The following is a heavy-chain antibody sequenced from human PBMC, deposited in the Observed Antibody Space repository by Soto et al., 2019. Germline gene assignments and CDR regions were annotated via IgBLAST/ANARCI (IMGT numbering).Heavy chain of an antibody. V-gene: IGHV1-18*01. J-gene: IGHJ5*02. Sequence: QVQLVQSGAEVKKPGASVKVSCKASGYTFTSYGISWVRQAPGQGLEWMGWISAYNGNTNYAQKLQGRVTMTTDTSTSTAYMELRSLRSDDTAVYYCARDPISTMVRGVIRKFDPWGQGTLVTVSS. CDR1: GYTFTSYG. D-gene: IGHD3-10*01. CDR2: ISAYNGNT. CDR3: ARDPISTMVRGVIRKFDP.